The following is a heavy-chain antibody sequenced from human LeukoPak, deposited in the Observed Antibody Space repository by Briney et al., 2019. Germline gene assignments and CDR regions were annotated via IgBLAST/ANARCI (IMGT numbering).Heavy chain of an antibody. CDR1: GGSISGYY. Sequence: SETLSLTCTVSGGSISGYYWSWIRQPPGKGPELIGYIHSTGNTGYNPSLKSRVTISVDTSKNQFSLGLRSVTTADTAVYYCARGGWSIDFWGRGTLVTVSS. CDR2: IHSTGNT. D-gene: IGHD2-15*01. CDR3: ARGGWSIDF. V-gene: IGHV4-59*01. J-gene: IGHJ2*01.